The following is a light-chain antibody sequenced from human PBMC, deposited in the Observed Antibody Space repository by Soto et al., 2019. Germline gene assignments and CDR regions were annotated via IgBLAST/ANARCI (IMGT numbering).Light chain of an antibody. J-gene: IGKJ1*01. CDR2: GAS. Sequence: EIVMTQSPATLSVSPGERATLSCRASQSVSSNLAWYQQKPGQGPRLLIYGASTRATGIPARFSGSGSGTEFTLTISSLQSEDFAVYYCQQYNNGPGTFGQGTKVEIK. CDR1: QSVSSN. CDR3: QQYNNGPGT. V-gene: IGKV3-15*01.